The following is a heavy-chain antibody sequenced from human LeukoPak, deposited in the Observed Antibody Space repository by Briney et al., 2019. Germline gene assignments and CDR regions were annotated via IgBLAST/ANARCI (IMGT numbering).Heavy chain of an antibody. D-gene: IGHD3-10*01. Sequence: GGSLRLSCAASGFTFDDYAMHWVRQAPGKGLEWVSGISWNSGSIGYADSVKGRFTISRDNAKNSLYLQMSSLRAEDTAVYYCARDSYGAFDYWGQGILVTVSS. CDR3: ARDSYGAFDY. CDR2: ISWNSGSI. J-gene: IGHJ4*02. CDR1: GFTFDDYA. V-gene: IGHV3-9*01.